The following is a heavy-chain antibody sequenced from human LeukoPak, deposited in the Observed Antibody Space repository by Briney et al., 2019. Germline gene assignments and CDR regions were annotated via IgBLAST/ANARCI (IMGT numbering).Heavy chain of an antibody. D-gene: IGHD2-2*01. CDR2: ISSDGTDI. V-gene: IGHV3-74*01. Sequence: GGSLRLSCLAPGFSFSSSWMHWVRQTPGKELLWLSRISSDGTDIKYADSVQGRFIISRDNAKNTLYLQMNNLRVEDTAVYYCARDQTQLGPTTVDYWGQGTLVTVSS. J-gene: IGHJ4*02. CDR1: GFSFSSSW. CDR3: ARDQTQLGPTTVDY.